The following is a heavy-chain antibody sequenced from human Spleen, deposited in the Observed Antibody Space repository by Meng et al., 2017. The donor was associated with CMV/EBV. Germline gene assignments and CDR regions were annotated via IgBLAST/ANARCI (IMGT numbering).Heavy chain of an antibody. V-gene: IGHV3-21*01. CDR3: ATRYSSGRYRLDDSADFFDS. D-gene: IGHD2-15*01. CDR2: ISSAGQYI. J-gene: IGHJ4*02. CDR1: GFVFSAYT. Sequence: GESLKISCEASGFVFSAYTMNWVRQSPVNGLEWVASISSAGQYIYYKDSLKGRFTISRDNARNSLYLQMHSLRAEDTAVYFCATRYSSGRYRLDDSADFFDSWGRGTLVTVSS.